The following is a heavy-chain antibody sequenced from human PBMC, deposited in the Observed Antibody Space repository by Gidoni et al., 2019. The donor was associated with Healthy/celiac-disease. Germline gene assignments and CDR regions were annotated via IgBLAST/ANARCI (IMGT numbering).Heavy chain of an antibody. J-gene: IGHJ4*02. Sequence: EVQLVESGGGLVQPGGSLRLSCAASGFTFRRYWMSWVRQAPAKGLEWVANIKQDGSEKYYVDSVKGRFTISRDNAKNSLYLQMNSLRAEDTAVYYCARDHIVVVVAAITHFDYWGQGTLVTVSS. D-gene: IGHD2-15*01. CDR3: ARDHIVVVVAAITHFDY. CDR2: IKQDGSEK. CDR1: GFTFRRYW. V-gene: IGHV3-7*01.